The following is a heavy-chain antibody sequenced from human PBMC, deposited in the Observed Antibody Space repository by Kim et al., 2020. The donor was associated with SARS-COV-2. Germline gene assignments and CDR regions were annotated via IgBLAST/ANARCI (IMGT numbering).Heavy chain of an antibody. Sequence: YYADSVKNRFTISRDNAKNSLELQKNSLRGADTAVYYCARSSSGTSLYYWGQGTLVTVSS. D-gene: IGHD2-2*01. CDR3: ARSSSGTSLYY. V-gene: IGHV3-21*01. J-gene: IGHJ4*02.